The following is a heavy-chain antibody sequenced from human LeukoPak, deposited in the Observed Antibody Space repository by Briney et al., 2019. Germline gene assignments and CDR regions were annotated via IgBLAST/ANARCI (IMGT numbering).Heavy chain of an antibody. CDR3: ARDPRGYGDRYFDY. V-gene: IGHV3-7*03. D-gene: IGHD4-17*01. Sequence: GGSLRLYCAASGFPFSSYWLSWVRQAPGKGLEYVANIKQDGSEKYYLDSVKGRFTISRDNAKNSLYLQMNSLRAADTAVYYCARDPRGYGDRYFDYWGQGTLVTVSS. J-gene: IGHJ4*02. CDR1: GFPFSSYW. CDR2: IKQDGSEK.